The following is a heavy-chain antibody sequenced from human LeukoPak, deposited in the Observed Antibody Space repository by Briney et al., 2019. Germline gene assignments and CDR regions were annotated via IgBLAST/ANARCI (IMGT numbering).Heavy chain of an antibody. D-gene: IGHD6-19*01. CDR3: AKGGIAVASTSYYYYMDV. CDR2: ISGAGGST. Sequence: GGSLRLSCVASGFTFNNYAMNWVRQAPGKGLEWVSTISGAGGSTYYAGSVKGRFTISRDNSKNTLFLQMNSLRADDTAVYYCAKGGIAVASTSYYYYMDVWGKGTTVTISS. CDR1: GFTFNNYA. J-gene: IGHJ6*03. V-gene: IGHV3-23*01.